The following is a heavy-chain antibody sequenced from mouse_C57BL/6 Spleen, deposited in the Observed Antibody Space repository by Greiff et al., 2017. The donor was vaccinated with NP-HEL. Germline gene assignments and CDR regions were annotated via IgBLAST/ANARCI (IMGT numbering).Heavy chain of an antibody. V-gene: IGHV14-4*01. CDR3: TPSTMVTTWDY. J-gene: IGHJ2*01. CDR2: IDPENGDT. CDR1: GFNIKDDY. Sequence: VQLKESGAELVRPGASVKLSCTASGFNIKDDYMHWVKQRPEQGLEWIGWIDPENGDTEYASKFQGKATITADTSSNTAYLQLSSLTSEDTAVYYCTPSTMVTTWDYWGQGTTLTVSS. D-gene: IGHD2-2*01.